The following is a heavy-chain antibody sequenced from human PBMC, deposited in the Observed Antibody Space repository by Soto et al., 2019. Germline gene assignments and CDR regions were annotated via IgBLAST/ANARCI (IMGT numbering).Heavy chain of an antibody. J-gene: IGHJ5*02. CDR1: GFTFSSYS. Sequence: GSLRLSCAASGFTFSSYSMNWVRQAPGKGLEWDSSISSSSSYIYYADSVKGRFTISRDNAKNSLYLQMNSLRAEDTAVYYCARDGPGEYYDFWSGYNKYNWFDPWGQGTLVTVSS. D-gene: IGHD3-3*01. V-gene: IGHV3-21*01. CDR2: ISSSSSYI. CDR3: ARDGPGEYYDFWSGYNKYNWFDP.